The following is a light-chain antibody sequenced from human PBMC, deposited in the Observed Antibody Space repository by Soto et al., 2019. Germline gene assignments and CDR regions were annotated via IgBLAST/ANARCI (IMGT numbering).Light chain of an antibody. J-gene: IGLJ3*02. CDR2: ANS. CDR1: SSNIGGYD. Sequence: QSVLTQPPSVSGAPGQRVTISCTGSSSNIGGYDVHWYQHLPGAAPKLLIFANSNRPSGVTDRFSGSKSGTSASLAITGLQAADEADFYCQSYDSSLRVWVFGGGTKLTVL. V-gene: IGLV1-40*01. CDR3: QSYDSSLRVWV.